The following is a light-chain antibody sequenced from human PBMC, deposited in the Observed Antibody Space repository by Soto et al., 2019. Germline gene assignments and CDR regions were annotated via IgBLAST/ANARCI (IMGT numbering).Light chain of an antibody. V-gene: IGLV2-14*01. J-gene: IGLJ1*01. CDR1: SSDFGGYNY. Sequence: QSALTQPASVSGSPGQSITISCPGTSSDFGGYNYVSWYQQHPGKAPKLMIYEVSNRPSGVSNRFSGSKSGNTASLTISGLQAEDEADYYCSSYTSSSTLGVFGTGTKLTVL. CDR2: EVS. CDR3: SSYTSSSTLGV.